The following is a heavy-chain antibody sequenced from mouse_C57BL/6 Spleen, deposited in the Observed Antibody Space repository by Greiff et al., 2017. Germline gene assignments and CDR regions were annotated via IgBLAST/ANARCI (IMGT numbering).Heavy chain of an antibody. Sequence: QVQLQQPGAELVKPGASVKLSCKASGYTFTSYWMQWVKQRPGQGLEWIGEIDPYDSYTNYHQKFKGKATLTVDKSSSTAYMQLSSLTSEDSAVYYCARFWTAPATFAYWGQGTTLTVSS. V-gene: IGHV1-50*01. CDR3: ARFWTAPATFAY. CDR1: GYTFTSYW. J-gene: IGHJ2*01. D-gene: IGHD3-2*01. CDR2: IDPYDSYT.